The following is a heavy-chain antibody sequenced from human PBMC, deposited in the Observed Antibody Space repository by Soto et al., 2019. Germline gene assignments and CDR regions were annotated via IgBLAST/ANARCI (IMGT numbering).Heavy chain of an antibody. CDR2: IYYSGST. CDR3: ARGSRQQLERYFQH. D-gene: IGHD6-13*01. V-gene: IGHV4-31*03. J-gene: IGHJ1*01. Sequence: QVQLQESGPGLVKPSQTLSLTCTVSGGSISSGGYYWSWIRQHPGKGLEWIGYIYYSGSTYYNPSLTSRVTISVDTSKNQFSLKLSSVTAADTAVYYCARGSRQQLERYFQHWGQGTLVTVSS. CDR1: GGSISSGGYY.